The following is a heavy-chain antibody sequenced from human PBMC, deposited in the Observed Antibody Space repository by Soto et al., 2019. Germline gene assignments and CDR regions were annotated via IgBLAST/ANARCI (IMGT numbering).Heavy chain of an antibody. D-gene: IGHD5-18*01. CDR1: GYRFTTHY. CDR2: MNVGTGGT. CDR3: ARDGNFAFRGYSFGFDF. Sequence: GASVKVFCKASGYRFTTHYIHWVRQAPGQGLEWMGRMNVGTGGTTYAQKFQGRVTMTRDTSISTAYMEVSSLKSDDTAIYYCARDGNFAFRGYSFGFDFWGQGTLVTVSS. V-gene: IGHV1-2*06. J-gene: IGHJ4*02.